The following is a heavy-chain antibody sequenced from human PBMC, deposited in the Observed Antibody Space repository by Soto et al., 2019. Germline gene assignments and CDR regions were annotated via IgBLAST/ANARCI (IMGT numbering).Heavy chain of an antibody. D-gene: IGHD1-1*01. CDR3: AGGEDWTDQVHYYNYGMDV. V-gene: IGHV3-33*01. CDR2: IWKDVSNK. CDR1: GFTFSSYV. Sequence: LRLSFAASGFTFSSYVMHWVRQAPGKGLERGVVIWKDVSNKYYKDSVKGRVTVSIDNSKNTLYLQMNSLRAEDTAVDYCAGGEDWTDQVHYYNYGMDVWGQGTTVTVSS. J-gene: IGHJ6*02.